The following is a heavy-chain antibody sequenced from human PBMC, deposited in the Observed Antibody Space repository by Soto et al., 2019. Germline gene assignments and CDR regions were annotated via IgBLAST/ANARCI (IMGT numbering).Heavy chain of an antibody. CDR1: GFSLSTSGVG. J-gene: IGHJ5*02. Sequence: QITLKESGPPLVKPTQTLTLTCTFSGFSLSTSGVGVGWIRQPPGKALEWLALIYWDDDKRYSPSLKSRLTNTKDTSKNPVLLTMTTMDPVDTATHYCAHNHLTGVRWFTHDYGLKKYNRFDPWGQGTLVTVSS. D-gene: IGHD3-10*01. CDR3: AHNHLTGVRWFTHDYGLKKYNRFDP. CDR2: IYWDDDK. V-gene: IGHV2-5*02.